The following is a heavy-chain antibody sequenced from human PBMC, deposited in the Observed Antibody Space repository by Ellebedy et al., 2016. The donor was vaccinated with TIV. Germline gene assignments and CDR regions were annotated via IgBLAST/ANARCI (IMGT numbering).Heavy chain of an antibody. CDR2: VSHDGNNK. CDR1: GFTFSSYG. V-gene: IGHV3-30*18. D-gene: IGHD1-14*01. Sequence: PGGSLRLSCAASGFTFSSYGIHWVRQGPGKGLEWVAVVSHDGNNKYYADSVKGRFTISRDNSKNTLFLQVNSLRAEDTAVYYCAKKGPEKWFFELWGRGTLVTVSS. CDR3: AKKGPEKWFFEL. J-gene: IGHJ2*01.